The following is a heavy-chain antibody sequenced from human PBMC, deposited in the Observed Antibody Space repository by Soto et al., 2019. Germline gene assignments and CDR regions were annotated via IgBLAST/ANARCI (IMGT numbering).Heavy chain of an antibody. CDR1: GASISSGTFY. CDR3: ARSHIVPRLLMYPYDY. CDR2: IYYDGST. D-gene: IGHD6-6*01. J-gene: IGHJ4*02. V-gene: IGHV4-39*01. Sequence: PSETLSLTCTVSGASISSGTFYWGWIRQPPGKGLESIANIYYDGSTYYNPSLKSRVTISLDTSKNQFSLKLSSVTAADTAAYYCARSHIVPRLLMYPYDYWGQGTLVTVSS.